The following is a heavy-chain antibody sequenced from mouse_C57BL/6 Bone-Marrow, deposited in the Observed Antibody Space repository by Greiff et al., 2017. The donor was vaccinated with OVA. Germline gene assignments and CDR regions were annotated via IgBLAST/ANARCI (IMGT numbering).Heavy chain of an antibody. Sequence: EVKLVESGGDLVKPGGSLKLSCAASGFTFSSYGMSWVRQTPDKRLEWVATISSGGSYTSYPDSVKGRFTISRDNAKNTLYLQMSSLKSEDTAMYYCARRFLYYYAMDYWGQGTSVTVSS. CDR3: ARRFLYYYAMDY. CDR1: GFTFSSYG. J-gene: IGHJ4*01. CDR2: ISSGGSYT. V-gene: IGHV5-6*02. D-gene: IGHD2-3*01.